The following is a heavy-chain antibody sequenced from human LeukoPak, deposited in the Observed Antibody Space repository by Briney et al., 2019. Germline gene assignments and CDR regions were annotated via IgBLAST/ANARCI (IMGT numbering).Heavy chain of an antibody. CDR2: ISRSGTTI. V-gene: IGHV3-48*03. J-gene: IGHJ4*02. CDR3: AKDDYYDTSGYRD. Sequence: GGSLRLSCAASGFTFSSYEMNWIRQAPGRGPEWLSYISRSGTTIYYADSVKGRFTISRDNSKNTLYLQMNSQRAEDTAVYYCAKDDYYDTSGYRDWGQGTLVTVSS. D-gene: IGHD3-22*01. CDR1: GFTFSSYE.